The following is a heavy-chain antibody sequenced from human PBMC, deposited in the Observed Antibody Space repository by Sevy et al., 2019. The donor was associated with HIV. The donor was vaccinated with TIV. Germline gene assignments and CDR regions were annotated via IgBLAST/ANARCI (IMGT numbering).Heavy chain of an antibody. CDR3: ATHAGIAAAGRVFDY. Sequence: GGSLRLSCAASGFTFSDHYMEWVRQAPGKGLEWVGRTRNKADSYTTEYAASVKGRFTISRDDSKNSLYLQMTNLKTVETAGNYCATHAGIAAAGRVFDYWGQGSLVTVSS. V-gene: IGHV3-72*01. D-gene: IGHD6-13*01. CDR1: GFTFSDHY. J-gene: IGHJ4*02. CDR2: TRNKADSYTT.